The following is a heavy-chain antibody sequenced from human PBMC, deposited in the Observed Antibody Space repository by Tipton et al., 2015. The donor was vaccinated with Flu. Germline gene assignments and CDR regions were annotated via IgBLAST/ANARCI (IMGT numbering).Heavy chain of an antibody. CDR2: IYYSGST. Sequence: TLSLTCTVSGGSISHGGAYWSWVRQRPGKGLEWIGGIYYSGSTYYNPFLQSRLTISVDTSKSQFSLRLNAVSAADTAIYYCVRDQGLGAGVTYNCYLMDVWGQGTTVTVSS. J-gene: IGHJ6*02. V-gene: IGHV4-31*03. CDR3: VRDQGLGAGVTYNCYLMDV. D-gene: IGHD2-21*02. CDR1: GGSISHGGAY.